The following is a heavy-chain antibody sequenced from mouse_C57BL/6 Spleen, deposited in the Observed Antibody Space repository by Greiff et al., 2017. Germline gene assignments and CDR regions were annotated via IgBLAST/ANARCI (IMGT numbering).Heavy chain of an antibody. CDR1: GYTFTSYW. Sequence: VQLQQPGAELVKPGASVKVSCKASGYTFTSYWLHWVQQRPGQGLEWIGRIHPSVSDTNYNQKFKGKATLTVDKSSSTAYMQLSSLTSEDSAVYYCAICLPHYDAYAYWGQGTLVTVSA. J-gene: IGHJ3*01. CDR3: AICLPHYDAYAY. D-gene: IGHD2-4*01. CDR2: IHPSVSDT. V-gene: IGHV1-74*01.